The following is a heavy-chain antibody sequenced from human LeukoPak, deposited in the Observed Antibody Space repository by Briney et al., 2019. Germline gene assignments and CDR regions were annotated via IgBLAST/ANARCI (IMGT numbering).Heavy chain of an antibody. V-gene: IGHV4-61*08. CDR3: ARDRTLYYFDY. CDR2: IYYSGST. CDR1: GGSISSGGYY. Sequence: PSETLSLTCTVSGGSISSGGYYWSWIRQHPGKGLEWIGYIYYSGSTNYNPSLKSRITISVETSKNQFSLKLNSVTAADTAVYYCARDRTLYYFDYWGQGTLVTVSS. J-gene: IGHJ4*02. D-gene: IGHD2/OR15-2a*01.